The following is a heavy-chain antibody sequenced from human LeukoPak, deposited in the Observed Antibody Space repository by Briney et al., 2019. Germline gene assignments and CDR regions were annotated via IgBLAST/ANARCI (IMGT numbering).Heavy chain of an antibody. V-gene: IGHV1-8*01. Sequence: GASVKVSCKASRDTFSNYDINWVRQATGQGLEWMGWMNPNSGKSGHAQKLQGKVTMTRNTSISTAYMEVSSLRSEDTAVYYCARGRARYGMDVWGQGTTVTVSS. J-gene: IGHJ6*02. CDR3: ARGRARYGMDV. CDR1: RDTFSNYD. CDR2: MNPNSGKS.